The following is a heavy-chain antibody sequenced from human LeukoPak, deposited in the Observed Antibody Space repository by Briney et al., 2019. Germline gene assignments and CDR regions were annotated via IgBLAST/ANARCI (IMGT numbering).Heavy chain of an antibody. D-gene: IGHD2-15*01. V-gene: IGHV4-34*01. CDR2: INHSGST. CDR3: ARPYCSAGNCYSNFDS. J-gene: IGHJ4*02. CDR1: GGSFSNYY. Sequence: PSETLSLTCAVYGGSFSNYYWSWIRQPPGKGLEWIGEINHSGSTNYNPSLKSRVTISVDTSKKQFSPKLSSVTAADTAVYYCARPYCSAGNCYSNFDSWGQGTLVTVSS.